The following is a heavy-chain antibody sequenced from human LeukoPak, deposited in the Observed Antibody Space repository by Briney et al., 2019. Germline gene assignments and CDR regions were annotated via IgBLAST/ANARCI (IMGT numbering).Heavy chain of an antibody. CDR2: ISNDGGNK. CDR1: GFTFTNYA. Sequence: GGSLRLSCAASGFTFTNYAMHWVRQAPGKGPEWVAFISNDGGNKYHADSEKGRFTISRDNSKNTLYLQMNSLRAEDTAVYYCAKDDQGAAAGTRRKVPFDYWGQGTLVTVSS. J-gene: IGHJ4*02. D-gene: IGHD6-13*01. CDR3: AKDDQGAAAGTRRKVPFDY. V-gene: IGHV3-30*02.